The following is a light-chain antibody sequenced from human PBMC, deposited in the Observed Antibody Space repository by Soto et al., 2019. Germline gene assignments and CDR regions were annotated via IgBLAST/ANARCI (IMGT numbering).Light chain of an antibody. J-gene: IGKJ4*01. Sequence: EIVLTQSPATLSLSPGERATLSCRASQSVSSYLAWYQQKPGQDPRRLIYDASNRATGIPARFSGSGSGTDFSLPISSLEPADFAVDYCQQRSNWPFLTFGGGTKVEIK. CDR2: DAS. CDR3: QQRSNWPFLT. V-gene: IGKV3-11*01. CDR1: QSVSSY.